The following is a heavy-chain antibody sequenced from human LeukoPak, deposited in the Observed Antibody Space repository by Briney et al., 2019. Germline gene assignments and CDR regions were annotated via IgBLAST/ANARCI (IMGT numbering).Heavy chain of an antibody. D-gene: IGHD6-19*01. CDR3: ARDSSGWYVAVDWFDP. CDR2: ISSSSSYI. J-gene: IGHJ5*02. CDR1: GFTFSSYS. Sequence: GGSLRLSCAASGFTFSSYSMNWVRQAPGKGLEWVSSISSSSSYIYYADSVKGRFTISRDNAKNSLYLQMNSLRAEDTAVYYRARDSSGWYVAVDWFDPWGQGTLVTVSS. V-gene: IGHV3-21*01.